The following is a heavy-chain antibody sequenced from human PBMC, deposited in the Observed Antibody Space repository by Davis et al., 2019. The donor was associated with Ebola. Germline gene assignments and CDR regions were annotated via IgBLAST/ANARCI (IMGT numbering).Heavy chain of an antibody. D-gene: IGHD6-13*01. CDR2: IYYSGST. V-gene: IGHV4-59*11. J-gene: IGHJ3*02. CDR3: ARDTGSWHDAFDI. Sequence: PSETLSLTCTVSGGSISSHYWSWIRQPPGKGLEWIGYIYYSGSTNYNPSLKSRVTISVDTSKNQFSLKLSSVTAADTAVYYCARDTGSWHDAFDIWGQGTMVTVSS. CDR1: GGSISSHY.